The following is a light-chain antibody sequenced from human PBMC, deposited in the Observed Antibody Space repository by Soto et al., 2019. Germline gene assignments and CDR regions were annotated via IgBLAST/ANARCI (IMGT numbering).Light chain of an antibody. CDR1: QNVGNY. Sequence: EIVLTQSADTLSLFHGERATLSCRASQNVGNYLAWYQEKPGQAPRLLISDSSNRATGIPARFSGSGSGTDFTLTISGLEPDDFALYFCQQRADWPITFGPGTKVDIK. CDR3: QQRADWPIT. CDR2: DSS. J-gene: IGKJ3*01. V-gene: IGKV3-11*01.